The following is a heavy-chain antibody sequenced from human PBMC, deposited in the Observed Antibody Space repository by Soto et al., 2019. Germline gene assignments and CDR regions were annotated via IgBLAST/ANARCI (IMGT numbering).Heavy chain of an antibody. V-gene: IGHV1-69*01. J-gene: IGHJ6*02. D-gene: IGHD5-18*01. CDR1: GGTFSSYA. CDR3: ARGYSYGYGNGMDV. CDR2: VIPIFGTA. Sequence: QVPLVQSGAEVKKPGSSVKVSYKASGGTFSSYAISWVRQAPGQGLEWMGGVIPIFGTANYAQKFQGRVTITADESTSTAYMELSSLRSEDTAVYYCARGYSYGYGNGMDVWGQGTTVTVSS.